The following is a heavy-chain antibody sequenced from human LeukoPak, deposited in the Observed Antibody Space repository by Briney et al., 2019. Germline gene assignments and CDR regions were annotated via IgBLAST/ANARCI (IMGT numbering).Heavy chain of an antibody. CDR1: GFTFSSYA. CDR3: AKAMWYSSGWWGFDY. J-gene: IGHJ4*02. Sequence: PGGSLRLSCAASGFTFSSYAMHWVRQAPXXXLEWVAVISYDGSNKYYADSVKGRFTISRDNSKNTLYLQMNSLRAEDTAVYYCAKAMWYSSGWWGFDYWGQGTLVTVSS. V-gene: IGHV3-30-3*01. CDR2: ISYDGSNK. D-gene: IGHD6-19*01.